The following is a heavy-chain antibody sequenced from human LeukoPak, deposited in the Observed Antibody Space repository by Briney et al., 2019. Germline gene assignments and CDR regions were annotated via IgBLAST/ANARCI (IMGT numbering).Heavy chain of an antibody. D-gene: IGHD1-14*01. CDR1: GYTFTSYY. CDR3: AREAPAAPHEYDFDY. CDR2: INPSGGST. V-gene: IGHV1-46*01. Sequence: GASVKVSCKASGYTFTSYYMHWVRQAPGQGLEWMGIINPSGGSTSYAQKFQGRVTMTRDMSTSTVYMELSSLRSEDTAVYYCAREAPAAPHEYDFDYWVPGTLVNESS. J-gene: IGHJ4*02.